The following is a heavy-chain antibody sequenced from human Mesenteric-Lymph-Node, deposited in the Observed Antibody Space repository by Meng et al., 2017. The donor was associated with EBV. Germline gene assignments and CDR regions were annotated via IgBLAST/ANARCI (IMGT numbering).Heavy chain of an antibody. CDR1: GGSFSGYY. Sequence: VRLQQLGAGLLKPSETPSLTCAVYGGSFSGYYWTWIRQSPGRGLEWIGEINHSGSTNHNPSLKSRVTISADTSKDQFSLKLSSVTAADTAVYYCARGYAGYYGKLFDYWGQGTLVTVSS. CDR3: ARGYAGYYGKLFDY. V-gene: IGHV4-34*01. D-gene: IGHD3-3*01. J-gene: IGHJ4*02. CDR2: INHSGST.